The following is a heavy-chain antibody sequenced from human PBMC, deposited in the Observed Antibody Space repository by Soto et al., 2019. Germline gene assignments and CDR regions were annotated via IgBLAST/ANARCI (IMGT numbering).Heavy chain of an antibody. CDR3: ARGQEGVVATH. Sequence: QVQLQQWGAGLLKPSETLSLKCAVTGGSLSGYYWSWIRQPPGKGLEWIGEVKDGGHTNYSPSLRGRVTISSGTSNNQFSLRLNSVTAADTGVYYCARGQEGVVATHWDQGSLVTVSS. V-gene: IGHV4-34*01. J-gene: IGHJ4*02. CDR1: GGSLSGYY. D-gene: IGHD5-12*01. CDR2: VKDGGHT.